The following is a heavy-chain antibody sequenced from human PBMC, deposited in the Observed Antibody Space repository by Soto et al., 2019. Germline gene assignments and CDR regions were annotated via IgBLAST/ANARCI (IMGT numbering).Heavy chain of an antibody. CDR3: ARNHYYDSSGYYYHYFDY. J-gene: IGHJ4*02. V-gene: IGHV4-61*08. CDR1: GGSISSGGYS. Sequence: PSETLSLTCAVSGGSISSGGYSWSWIRPPKGKDLEWIGYIYYSGSTNYNPSLKRRVTISADTSKNQFSLKLSSVTAADTAVYYCARNHYYDSSGYYYHYFDYWGQGTLVTVSS. CDR2: IYYSGST. D-gene: IGHD3-22*01.